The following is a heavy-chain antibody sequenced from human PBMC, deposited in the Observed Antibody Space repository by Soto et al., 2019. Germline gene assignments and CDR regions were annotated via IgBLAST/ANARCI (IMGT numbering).Heavy chain of an antibody. Sequence: PSETLSLTCTVSGGSISSYYWSWIRQPAGKGLEWIGCIYTSGSTNYNPSLKSRVTMSVDTSKNQFSLKLSSVTAADTAVYYCARDPSHGSGILENWFDPWGQGTLVTVSS. CDR2: IYTSGST. CDR3: ARDPSHGSGILENWFDP. CDR1: GGSISSYY. J-gene: IGHJ5*02. V-gene: IGHV4-4*07. D-gene: IGHD3-10*01.